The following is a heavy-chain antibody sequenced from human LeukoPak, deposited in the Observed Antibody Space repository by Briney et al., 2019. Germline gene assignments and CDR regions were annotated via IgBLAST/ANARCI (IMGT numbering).Heavy chain of an antibody. J-gene: IGHJ4*02. D-gene: IGHD3-9*01. CDR1: GFTFDGYT. V-gene: IGHV3-48*01. CDR2: ISSSSSTI. Sequence: GGSLRLSCAASGFTFDGYTMNWVRQAPGKGLEWVSYISSSSSTIYYADSVKGRFTISRDNAKNSLYLQMNSLRAEDTAVYYCARGLVMCWGQGTLVTVSS. CDR3: ARGLVMC.